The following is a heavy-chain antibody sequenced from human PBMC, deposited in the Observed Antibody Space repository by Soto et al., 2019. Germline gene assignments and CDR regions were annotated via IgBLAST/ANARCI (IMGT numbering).Heavy chain of an antibody. V-gene: IGHV4-39*01. CDR3: ARAKILTGYYVAYFDV. D-gene: IGHD3-9*01. J-gene: IGHJ2*01. CDR1: GGSINYDTDY. CDR2: IYYSGTS. Sequence: SETLCLTCTVSGGSINYDTDYWGWIRQPPGKGLEWIGSIYYSGTSSYNPSLESRVTMSVDTSKKQLSLRLRSVTAADTAVYYCARAKILTGYYVAYFDVWGRGTQVTVSS.